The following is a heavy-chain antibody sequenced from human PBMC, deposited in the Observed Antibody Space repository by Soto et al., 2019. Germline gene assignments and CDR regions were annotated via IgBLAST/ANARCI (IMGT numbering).Heavy chain of an antibody. CDR1: GGSFIGYY. CDR2: INQSGTT. D-gene: IGHD3-10*01. V-gene: IGHV4-34*01. J-gene: IGHJ5*02. Sequence: SETLSLTCAVYGGSFIGYYWNWVRQPPGKGLEWIGEINQSGTTNYNPSLKSRVTISIATSKNQFSLKLGSLTAADTAVYYCARDGSGSYYSWFDPWGQGTLVTVSS. CDR3: ARDGSGSYYSWFDP.